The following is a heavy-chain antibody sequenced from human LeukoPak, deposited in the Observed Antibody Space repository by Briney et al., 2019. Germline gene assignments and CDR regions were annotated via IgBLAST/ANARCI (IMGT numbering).Heavy chain of an antibody. CDR1: GGSISSSSYY. CDR3: ASDYYDSSGYYYGNWFDP. CDR2: IYYSGGT. D-gene: IGHD3-22*01. Sequence: SETLSLTCTVSGGSISSSSYYWGWIRQPPGKGLEWIGSIYYSGGTYYNPSLKSRVTISVDTSKNQFSLKLSSVTAADTAVYYCASDYYDSSGYYYGNWFDPWGQGTLVTVSS. J-gene: IGHJ5*02. V-gene: IGHV4-39*01.